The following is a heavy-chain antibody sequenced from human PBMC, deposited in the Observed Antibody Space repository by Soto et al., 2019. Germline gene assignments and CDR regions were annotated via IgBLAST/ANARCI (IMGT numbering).Heavy chain of an antibody. CDR3: VSQRLGYYYMDV. CDR1: GYTFTGYY. V-gene: IGHV1-2*04. Sequence: VQLGQSGAEVKKPGASVKVSCKASGYTFTGYYMHWVRQAPGQGLEWMGWINPNSGGANYAQKFQGWVTMTRDTSISTAYMELSRLRSDDTAVYYCVSQRLGYYYMDVWGKGTTVTVSS. J-gene: IGHJ6*03. CDR2: INPNSGGA.